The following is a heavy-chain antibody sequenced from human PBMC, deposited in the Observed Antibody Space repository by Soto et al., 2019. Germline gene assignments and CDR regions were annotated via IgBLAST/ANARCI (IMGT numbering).Heavy chain of an antibody. CDR2: IKQDGSEK. V-gene: IGHV3-7*03. J-gene: IGHJ6*02. CDR3: ARDVRSDGMDV. Sequence: EVQLVESGGGLVQPGGSLRLSCAASGFTFSSYWMSWVRQAPGKGLEWVANIKQDGSEKYYVDSVKGRFTISRDNAKNSLYLLMNSLRAEDTAVYYSARDVRSDGMDVWGQGTTVTVSS. CDR1: GFTFSSYW.